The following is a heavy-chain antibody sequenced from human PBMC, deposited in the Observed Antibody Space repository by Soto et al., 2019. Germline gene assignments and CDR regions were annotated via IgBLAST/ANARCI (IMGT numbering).Heavy chain of an antibody. CDR2: IIPTFGTA. Sequence: SVKVSCKASGGTFSSYAISWVRQAPGQGLEWMGGIIPTFGTANYAQKFQGRVTITADESTSTAYMELSSLSSEDTAVYYCARGGIAAAGYGMDVWGQGTTVTVSS. CDR1: GGTFSSYA. J-gene: IGHJ6*02. CDR3: ARGGIAAAGYGMDV. V-gene: IGHV1-69*13. D-gene: IGHD6-13*01.